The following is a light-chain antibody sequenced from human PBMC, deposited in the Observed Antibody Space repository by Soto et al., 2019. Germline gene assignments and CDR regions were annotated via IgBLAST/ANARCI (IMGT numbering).Light chain of an antibody. CDR3: QQSYSTPYT. Sequence: DIQMTQSPSSLSASVGDRVTITCRASQSISSYLNWYRQKPGKAPNLLIYAASSLQSGVPSRFSGSGSGTDFTLTISSLQPEDFATYYCQQSYSTPYTFGQGTNLEIK. V-gene: IGKV1-39*01. CDR2: AAS. CDR1: QSISSY. J-gene: IGKJ2*01.